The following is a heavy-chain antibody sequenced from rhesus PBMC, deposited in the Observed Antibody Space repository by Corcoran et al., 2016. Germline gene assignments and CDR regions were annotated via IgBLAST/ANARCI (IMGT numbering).Heavy chain of an antibody. CDR2: NYGIGRST. CDR1: GGSISSNY. J-gene: IGHJ4*01. CDR3: ARHGDSYSLFDY. V-gene: IGHV4S11*01. D-gene: IGHD5-12*01. Sequence: QVQLQESGPGLVKPLETLSLTCAVSGGSISSNYWSWIRRAPGKGLEGFGYNYGIGRSTNSTPSLKSRVTLSVDTSKNQLSLKLSSVAAADTAVYYCARHGDSYSLFDYWGQGVLVTVSS.